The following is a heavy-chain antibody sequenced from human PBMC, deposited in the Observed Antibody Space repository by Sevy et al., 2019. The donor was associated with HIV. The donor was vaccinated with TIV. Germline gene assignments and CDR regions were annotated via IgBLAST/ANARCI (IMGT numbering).Heavy chain of an antibody. J-gene: IGHJ5*02. V-gene: IGHV1-24*01. CDR3: AAVGLRYCSGSSCYQGGWFGP. Sequence: ASVKVSCKVSGYSLTKLSIHWVRQGPGKGLEWMGDFDVQDGEKIYEKKFQGRLKMTVETKTDTAHIELSKVTSEDTAVYYWAAVGLRYCSGSSCYQGGWFGPLGQGSLVTVSS. CDR1: GYSLTKLS. D-gene: IGHD2-15*01. CDR2: FDVQDGEK.